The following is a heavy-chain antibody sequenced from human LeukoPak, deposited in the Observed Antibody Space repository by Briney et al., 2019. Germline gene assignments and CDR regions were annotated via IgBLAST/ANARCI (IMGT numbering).Heavy chain of an antibody. J-gene: IGHJ4*02. V-gene: IGHV4-34*01. Sequence: SETLSLTCAVYGGSFSGYYWSWIRQPPGKGLEWIGEINHSGSTNYNPSLKSRVAISVDTSKNQFSLKLSSVTAADTAVYYCARRAHWGQGTLVTVSS. CDR2: INHSGST. CDR3: ARRAH. CDR1: GGSFSGYY.